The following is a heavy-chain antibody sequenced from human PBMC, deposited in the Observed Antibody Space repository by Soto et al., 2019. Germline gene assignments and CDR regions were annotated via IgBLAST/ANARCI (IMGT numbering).Heavy chain of an antibody. J-gene: IGHJ3*02. CDR2: ISGSGDST. CDR1: GFNFGSYA. V-gene: IGHV3-23*01. Sequence: PGGSQRLSCTASGFNFGSYAMSWVRQAPGKGLEWVSVISGSGDSTYYADSVKGRFTISRDNSKNTLYLQMNSLRAEDTAVYYCARELGYCSGGNCYMEGAFDIWGQGTMVTVSS. D-gene: IGHD2-15*01. CDR3: ARELGYCSGGNCYMEGAFDI.